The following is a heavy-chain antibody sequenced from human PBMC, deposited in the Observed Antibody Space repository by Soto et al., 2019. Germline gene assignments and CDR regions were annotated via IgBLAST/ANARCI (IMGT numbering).Heavy chain of an antibody. CDR2: MNPNSGNT. CDR3: ASTPPRPLRRYSSSWFLNWFDP. J-gene: IGHJ5*02. Sequence: AASVKVSCKASGYTFTSYDINWVRQATGQGLEWMGWMNPNSGNTGYAQKFQGRVTMTRNTSISTAYMELSSLRSEDTAVYYCASTPPRPLRRYSSSWFLNWFDPWGQGTLVTVSS. D-gene: IGHD6-13*01. CDR1: GYTFTSYD. V-gene: IGHV1-8*01.